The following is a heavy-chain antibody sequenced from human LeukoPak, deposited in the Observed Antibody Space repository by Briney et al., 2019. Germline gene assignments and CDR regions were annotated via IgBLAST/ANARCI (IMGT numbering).Heavy chain of an antibody. D-gene: IGHD4-17*01. J-gene: IGHJ4*02. CDR2: ISGSGGST. CDR1: GSGFIFSNYG. Sequence: PGGSLRLSCAASGSGFIFSNYGMRWVRQAPGKGLEWVSAISGSGGSTYYADSVKGRFTISRDNSKNTLYLQMNSLRAEDTAVYYCAKDKDYGDYVVGYYFDYWGQGTLVTVSS. V-gene: IGHV3-23*01. CDR3: AKDKDYGDYVVGYYFDY.